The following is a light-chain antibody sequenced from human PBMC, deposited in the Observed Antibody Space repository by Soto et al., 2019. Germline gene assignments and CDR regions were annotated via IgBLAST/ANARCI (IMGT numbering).Light chain of an antibody. J-gene: IGKJ5*01. CDR3: QQRTNWPPST. CDR1: QSFRSY. V-gene: IGKV3-11*01. CDR2: DAS. Sequence: EIVLPQSPATLSLSPGERATLSCRASQSFRSYLAWYQQKPGQAPRLLIHDASSRATGIPARFSGSGSGTDFTLTISSLEPEDFAVYYCQQRTNWPPSTFGQGTRLEIK.